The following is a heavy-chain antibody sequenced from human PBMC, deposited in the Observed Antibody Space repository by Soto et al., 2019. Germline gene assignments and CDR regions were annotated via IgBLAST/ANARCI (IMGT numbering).Heavy chain of an antibody. J-gene: IGHJ4*02. CDR3: ARDPSNTSGNKLYLYY. V-gene: IGHV4-59*01. D-gene: IGHD3-22*01. CDR2: IYYSGST. CDR1: GGSISSYY. Sequence: PSETLSLTCTVSGGSISSYYWSWIRQPPGNGLEWIGYIYYSGSTNYNPSLKSRVTISVDTSKNQFSLKLSSVTAADTAVYYCARDPSNTSGNKLYLYYWGQGTLVTVS.